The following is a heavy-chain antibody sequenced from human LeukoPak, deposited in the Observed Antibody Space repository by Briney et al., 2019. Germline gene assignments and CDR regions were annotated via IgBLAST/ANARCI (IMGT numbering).Heavy chain of an antibody. CDR2: INYSGST. CDR1: GGSMRSSNFY. J-gene: IGHJ5*02. Sequence: SETLSLTCTVSGGSMRSSNFYWGWIRQPPGKGLEWIGNINYSGSTYYNPSVKSRVTLSVDVSKNRFSLNLTSVTAADTALYFCARTHFDSLGWFDPWGQGIQVIVSS. CDR3: ARTHFDSLGWFDP. V-gene: IGHV4-39*07. D-gene: IGHD3-9*01.